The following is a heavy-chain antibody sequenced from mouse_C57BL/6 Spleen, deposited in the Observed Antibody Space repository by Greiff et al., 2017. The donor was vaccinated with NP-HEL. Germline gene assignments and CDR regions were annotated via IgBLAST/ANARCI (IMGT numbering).Heavy chain of an antibody. Sequence: VMLVESGPELVKPGASVKLSCKASGYTFPSYDINWVKQRPGQGLGWIGWFYPGDGSTKYNEKFKGKATLTVDTSSSTAYMELHSLTSEDSAVYFCARGDYDVPWFAYWGQGTLVTVAA. V-gene: IGHV1-85*01. J-gene: IGHJ3*01. CDR3: ARGDYDVPWFAY. CDR2: FYPGDGST. D-gene: IGHD2-4*01. CDR1: GYTFPSYD.